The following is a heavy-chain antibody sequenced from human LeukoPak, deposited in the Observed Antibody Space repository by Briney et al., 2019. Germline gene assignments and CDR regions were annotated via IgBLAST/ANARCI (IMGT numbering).Heavy chain of an antibody. D-gene: IGHD3-10*01. CDR2: INPSGGST. J-gene: IGHJ5*02. CDR1: GYTFTSYY. CDR3: TSPSGSYVWIDA. Sequence: GGSVKVSCKASGYTFTSYYMHWVRQAPGQGLEWMGIINPSGGSTSYAQKFQGRVTMTRNTSISTANLKPSSPRSEDSAMECYTSPSGSYVWIDAWGQGTLVTVSS. V-gene: IGHV1-46*01.